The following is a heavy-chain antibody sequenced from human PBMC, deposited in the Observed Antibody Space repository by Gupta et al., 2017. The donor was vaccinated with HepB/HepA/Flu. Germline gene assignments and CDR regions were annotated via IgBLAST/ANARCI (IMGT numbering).Heavy chain of an antibody. CDR2: ITSDGSTT. CDR1: GFTLSSHW. CDR3: ARDPKKWYFDL. V-gene: IGHV3-74*01. J-gene: IGHJ2*01. Sequence: EVQLVESGGGLVQPGGSLRLSCAASGFTLSSHWMHWVRQAPGKGLVWVSRITSDGSTTSYADSVKGRFTISRDNAKNTLYLQMNGLRAEDTAVYYCARDPKKWYFDLWGRGTLVTVSS.